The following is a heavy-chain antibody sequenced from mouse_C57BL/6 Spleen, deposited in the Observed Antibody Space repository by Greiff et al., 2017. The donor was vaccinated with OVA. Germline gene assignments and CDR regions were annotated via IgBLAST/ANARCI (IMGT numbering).Heavy chain of an antibody. CDR1: GYSITSGYY. CDR3: ASYCYGSSFAN. D-gene: IGHD1-1*01. J-gene: IGHJ3*01. CDR2: ISYDGSN. V-gene: IGHV3-6*01. Sequence: EVQLQESGPGLVKPSQSLSLTCSVTGYSITSGYYWNWIRQFPGNKLEWMGYISYDGSNNYNPSLKNRISITRDTSKNQFFLKLNSVTTEDTATNYCASYCYGSSFANWGQATLVTVSA.